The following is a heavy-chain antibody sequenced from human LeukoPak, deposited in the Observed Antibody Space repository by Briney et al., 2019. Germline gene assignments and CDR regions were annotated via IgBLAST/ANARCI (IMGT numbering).Heavy chain of an antibody. CDR3: AKDSQGYCSSTSCYMGEYDY. J-gene: IGHJ4*02. D-gene: IGHD2-2*02. CDR2: ISSSSSYI. Sequence: GGSLRLSCAASGFTFSSYSMNWVRQAPGKGLEWVSSISSSSSYIYYADSVKGRFTISRDNAKNSLYPQMNSLRAEDTAVYYCAKDSQGYCSSTSCYMGEYDYWGQGTLVTVSS. V-gene: IGHV3-21*01. CDR1: GFTFSSYS.